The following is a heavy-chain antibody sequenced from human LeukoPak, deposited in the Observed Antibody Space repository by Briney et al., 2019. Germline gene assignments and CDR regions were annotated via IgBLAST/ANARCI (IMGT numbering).Heavy chain of an antibody. J-gene: IGHJ4*02. Sequence: PGGSLRLSCAASGFTFDDYGLSWVRQAPGKGLEWVSGINWNGGSTGYADSVKGRFTISRDNAKKSLFLQMSSLRAEDTAVYYCARDRGTATGTVPDYWGQGTLVTVSS. D-gene: IGHD6-13*01. CDR2: INWNGGST. V-gene: IGHV3-20*04. CDR3: ARDRGTATGTVPDY. CDR1: GFTFDDYG.